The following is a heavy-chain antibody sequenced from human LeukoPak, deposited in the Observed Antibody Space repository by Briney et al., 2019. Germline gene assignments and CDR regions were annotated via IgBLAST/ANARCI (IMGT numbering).Heavy chain of an antibody. Sequence: PGGSLRLSCAASGFTFSSYWMSWVRQAPGKGLEWAANIQQDGSEKYYVDSVKGRFTISRDNGKNSLYLQVNSLRAEDRAVYYCARGASTCFLDYWGKRTLVPVST. V-gene: IGHV3-7*03. D-gene: IGHD6-13*01. CDR1: GFTFSSYW. CDR2: IQQDGSEK. J-gene: IGHJ4*02. CDR3: ARGASTCFLDY.